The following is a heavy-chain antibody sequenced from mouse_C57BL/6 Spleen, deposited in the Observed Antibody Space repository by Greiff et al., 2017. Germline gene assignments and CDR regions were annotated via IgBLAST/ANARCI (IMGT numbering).Heavy chain of an antibody. CDR1: GFSLTSYA. V-gene: IGHV2-9-1*01. J-gene: IGHJ2*01. CDR2: IWTGGGT. CDR3: ARNEGTTVVPYFDY. Sequence: VQGVESGPGLVAPSQSLSITCTVSGFSLTSYAISWVRQPPGKGLEWLGVIWTGGGTNYNSALKSRLSISKDNSKSQVFLKMNSLQTDDTARYYCARNEGTTVVPYFDYWGQGTTLTVSS. D-gene: IGHD1-1*01.